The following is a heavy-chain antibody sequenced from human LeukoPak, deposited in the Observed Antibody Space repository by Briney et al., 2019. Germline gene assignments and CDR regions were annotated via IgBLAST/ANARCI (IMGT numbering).Heavy chain of an antibody. Sequence: GESLKISCKGSGYNYNTYWIGWVRQMPGKGLEWMGVIYPGDSETRYSPSFQGQVSISADKSISTAYLQWSSLKASDTAMYYCARQRARGLPTNYTFVMDVWGQGNTVTVS. CDR2: IYPGDSET. CDR1: GYNYNTYW. D-gene: IGHD1-7*01. J-gene: IGHJ6*02. CDR3: ARQRARGLPTNYTFVMDV. V-gene: IGHV5-51*01.